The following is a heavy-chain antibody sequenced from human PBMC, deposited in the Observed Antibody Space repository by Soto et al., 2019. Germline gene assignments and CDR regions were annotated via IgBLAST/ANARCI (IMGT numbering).Heavy chain of an antibody. CDR3: ATDQGAITTLSVVVPFFDY. Sequence: EVQLVESGGGLIRPGGSLRVSCAVSGFTFSEAWMNWVRQAPGRGLEWVGRIIGKTAGGRTDYAASVKGRFTISRDDSKDTVYLQMYSLKTEDTAVYCCATDQGAITTLSVVVPFFDYWGLGTLVTVSS. CDR1: GFTFSEAW. V-gene: IGHV3-15*07. CDR2: IIGKTAGGRT. J-gene: IGHJ4*02. D-gene: IGHD3-3*01.